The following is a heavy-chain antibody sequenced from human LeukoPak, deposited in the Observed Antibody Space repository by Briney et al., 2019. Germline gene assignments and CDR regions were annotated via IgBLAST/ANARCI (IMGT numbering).Heavy chain of an antibody. CDR3: ARDVSTHYDLCDY. CDR2: ISSSGSTI. D-gene: IGHD3-3*01. V-gene: IGHV3-11*01. J-gene: IGHJ4*02. CDR1: GFTFSDYY. Sequence: PGGSLRLSCAASGFTFSDYYMSWIRQAPGKGLEWVSYISSSGSTIYYADSVKGRFTISRDNAKNSLYLQMNSLRAEDTAVYYCARDVSTHYDLCDYWGQGTLVTVSS.